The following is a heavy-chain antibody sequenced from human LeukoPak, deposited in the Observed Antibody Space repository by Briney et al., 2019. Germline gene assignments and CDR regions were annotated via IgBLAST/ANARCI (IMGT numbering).Heavy chain of an antibody. CDR2: IYPGDSDT. Sequence: GESLKISCKGSGYSFTSYWIGWVRQMPGKGLEWMGIIYPGDSDTRYSPSFQGQVTISADKSISTAYLQWSSLKASDTATYYCARSYDSSGYYYYGMDVWGQGTTVTVSS. CDR1: GYSFTSYW. J-gene: IGHJ6*02. V-gene: IGHV5-51*01. D-gene: IGHD3-22*01. CDR3: ARSYDSSGYYYYGMDV.